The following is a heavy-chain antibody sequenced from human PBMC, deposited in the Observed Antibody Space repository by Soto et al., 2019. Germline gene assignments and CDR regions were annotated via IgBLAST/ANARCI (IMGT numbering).Heavy chain of an antibody. CDR3: ARQEYDILTGYYDYYGMDV. Sequence: QVQLVQSGAEVKKPGSSVKVSCKASGGTFSSYAISWVRQAPGQGLEWMGGIIPIFGTANYAQKFQGRVTITADESTSTAYMELSSLRSEDTAVYYCARQEYDILTGYYDYYGMDVWGQGTTVTVSS. D-gene: IGHD3-9*01. CDR1: GGTFSSYA. CDR2: IIPIFGTA. V-gene: IGHV1-69*12. J-gene: IGHJ6*02.